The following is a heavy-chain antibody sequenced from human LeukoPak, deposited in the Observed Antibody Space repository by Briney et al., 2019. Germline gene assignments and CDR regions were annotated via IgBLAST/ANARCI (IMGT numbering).Heavy chain of an antibody. CDR1: GGSISSYY. CDR3: ARQYSSGWYGNYFDY. D-gene: IGHD6-19*01. CDR2: IYYSGST. V-gene: IGHV4-59*12. J-gene: IGHJ4*02. Sequence: SETLSLTCTVSGGSISSYYWSRIRQPPGKGLEWIGYIYYSGSTNYNPSLKSRVTISVDTSKNQFSLKLSSVTAADTAVYYCARQYSSGWYGNYFDYWGQGTLVTVSS.